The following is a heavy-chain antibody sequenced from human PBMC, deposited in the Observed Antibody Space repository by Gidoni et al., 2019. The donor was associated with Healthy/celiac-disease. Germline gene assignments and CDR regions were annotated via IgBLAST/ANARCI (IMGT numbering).Heavy chain of an antibody. D-gene: IGHD2-15*01. V-gene: IGHV1-3*01. J-gene: IGHJ5*02. CDR3: ARGRYCSGGSCYSGWFDP. CDR1: GYTFTSYA. CDR2: INAGNGNT. Sequence: QVQLVQSGAEVKKPGASVKVSCKASGYTFTSYAMHWVRQAPGQRLEWMGWINAGNGNTKYSQKFQGRVTITRDTSASTAYMELSSLRSEDTAVYYCARGRYCSGGSCYSGWFDPWGQGTLVTVSS.